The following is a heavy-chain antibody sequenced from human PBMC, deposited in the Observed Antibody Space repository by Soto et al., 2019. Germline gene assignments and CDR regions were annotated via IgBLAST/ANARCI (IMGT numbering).Heavy chain of an antibody. CDR1: ASIFKGHG. CDR2: IRYDGSDE. V-gene: IGHV3-33*08. J-gene: IGHJ4*02. Sequence: PGGSLRHSSAASASIFKGHGMRWVRQAPGKGLEWVAIIRYDGSDEHYGDSVEGRFTISRDNSKNMLYLQMNSLRAEDTAVYYCARDGVGATTFFGFLDYWGQGTLVTVSS. CDR3: ARDGVGATTFFGFLDY. D-gene: IGHD1-26*01.